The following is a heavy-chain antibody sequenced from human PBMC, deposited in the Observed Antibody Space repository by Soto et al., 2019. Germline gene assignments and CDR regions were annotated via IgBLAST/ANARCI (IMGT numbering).Heavy chain of an antibody. V-gene: IGHV4-34*01. CDR1: GGSFSGYY. CDR3: ARLGFSYYYAMDV. J-gene: IGHJ6*02. CDR2: INDSGST. D-gene: IGHD3-10*01. Sequence: PSETLSLTCAVYGGSFSGYYWTWIRQPPGKGLEWIGEINDSGSTNYHPSLKSRVTISGDTSKNQLSLRLSSVTAADTAVYYCARLGFSYYYAMDVWGQGITVTVSS.